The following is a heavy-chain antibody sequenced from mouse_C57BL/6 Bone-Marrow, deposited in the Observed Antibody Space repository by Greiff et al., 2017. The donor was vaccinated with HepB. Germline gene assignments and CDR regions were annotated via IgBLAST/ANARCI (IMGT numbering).Heavy chain of an antibody. V-gene: IGHV1-81*01. CDR3: ANYYGSSPWYFDY. CDR1: GYTFTSYG. CDR2: IYPRSGNT. Sequence: QVQLQQSGAELARPGASVKLSCKASGYTFTSYGISWVKQRTVQGLEWIGEIYPRSGNTYYNEKFKGKATLTADKSSSTAYMELRSLTSEDSAVYFCANYYGSSPWYFDYWGQGTTLTVSS. J-gene: IGHJ2*01. D-gene: IGHD1-1*01.